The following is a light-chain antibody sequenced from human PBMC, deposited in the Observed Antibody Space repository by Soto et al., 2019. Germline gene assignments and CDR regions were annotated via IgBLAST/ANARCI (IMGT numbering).Light chain of an antibody. J-gene: IGKJ1*01. CDR1: QSLGGN. CDR3: QQYRNWPPWT. Sequence: EIVMTQSPATLAVSPGDTATLSCRASQSLGGNLAWYQQNPGQAPRLLIFRASSRATGVPARFSASGSGTEFTLTISGLQSEDFAVYYCQQYRNWPPWTFGPGTKVDIK. CDR2: RAS. V-gene: IGKV3-15*01.